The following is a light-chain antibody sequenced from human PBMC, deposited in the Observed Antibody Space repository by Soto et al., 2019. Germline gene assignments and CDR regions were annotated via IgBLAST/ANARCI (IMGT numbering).Light chain of an antibody. CDR1: QFIDRY. J-gene: IGKJ1*01. V-gene: IGKV3-11*01. Sequence: EILLTQSPATLSLSTGERANLSCRASQFIDRYLAWYRQKPGQPPRLIIYEASNRAAGIPARFSGSWSGTDCTLPITSLEPEDFEFDYCHQRQRWPRTFGQGTKVEIK. CDR3: HQRQRWPRT. CDR2: EAS.